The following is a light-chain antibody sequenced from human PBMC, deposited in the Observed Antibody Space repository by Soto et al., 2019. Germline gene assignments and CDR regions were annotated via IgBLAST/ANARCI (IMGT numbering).Light chain of an antibody. V-gene: IGKV1-33*01. CDR2: DAS. Sequence: DIQMTQSPSSLSASVGDRVTITCQASQDISNYLNWYQQKPGKAPKLLIYDASNLETGVPSRFRGSGSGTDVTSTISSLQPEDIATYYCQQYDNLLWTFGQGTKGEIK. CDR1: QDISNY. J-gene: IGKJ1*01. CDR3: QQYDNLLWT.